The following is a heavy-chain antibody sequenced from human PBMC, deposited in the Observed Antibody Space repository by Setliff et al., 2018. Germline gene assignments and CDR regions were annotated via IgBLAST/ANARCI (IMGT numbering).Heavy chain of an antibody. CDR2: IIPIFGTA. Sequence: SVKVSCKASGGTFSSYAISWVRQAPGQGLEWMGGIIPIFGTANYAQKFQGRVTITADESTSTAYMELSSLRSEDTAVYYCARGAAAGPYYYYYYMDVWGKGTTVTVSS. V-gene: IGHV1-69*13. CDR1: GGTFSSYA. CDR3: ARGAAAGPYYYYYYMDV. J-gene: IGHJ6*03. D-gene: IGHD6-13*01.